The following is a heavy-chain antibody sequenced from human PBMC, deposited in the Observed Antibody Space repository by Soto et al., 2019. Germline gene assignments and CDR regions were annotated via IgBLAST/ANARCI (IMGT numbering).Heavy chain of an antibody. CDR2: MYHSGST. V-gene: IGHV4-30-2*01. CDR1: GGSISSGGYS. Sequence: SETLSLTCAVSGGSISSGGYSWSWIRQPPGKGLEWIGYMYHSGSTYYNPSLKSRVTISIDRSKNQFSLKLSSVTAADTAVYYCARGGPIVLMVYANMPITVLFDPWGQGTLVTVSS. CDR3: ARGGPIVLMVYANMPITVLFDP. D-gene: IGHD2-8*01. J-gene: IGHJ5*02.